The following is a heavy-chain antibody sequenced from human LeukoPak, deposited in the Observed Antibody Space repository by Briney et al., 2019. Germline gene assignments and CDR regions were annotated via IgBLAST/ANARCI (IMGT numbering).Heavy chain of an antibody. CDR3: ARDTFDY. J-gene: IGHJ4*02. CDR1: GFTFSTYD. CDR2: IVGGGGST. V-gene: IGHV3-23*01. Sequence: GGSLRLSCAASGFTFSTYDMSWVRQAPGKGLEWVSTIVGGGGSTYYADSVKGRFTISRDNAKNSLYLQMNSLRAEDTAFYYCARDTFDYWGQGTLVTVSS.